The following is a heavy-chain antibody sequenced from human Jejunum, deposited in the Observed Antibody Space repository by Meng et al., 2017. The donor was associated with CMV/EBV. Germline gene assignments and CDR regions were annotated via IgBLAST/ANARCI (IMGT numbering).Heavy chain of an antibody. J-gene: IGHJ4*02. CDR1: GLTVSTNY. CDR3: TTFTAATGSIDY. D-gene: IGHD6-13*01. CDR2: IFSDGRT. V-gene: IGHV3-66*01. Sequence: EGQRGGSGGGLVQPGGSLRLSCPASGLTVSTNYMSWVRQAPGKGLEWVSVIFSDGRTNYADFVKGRFSISRDNSKNTLYLQMNSLRAEDTAVYYCTTFTAATGSIDYWGQGTLVTVSS.